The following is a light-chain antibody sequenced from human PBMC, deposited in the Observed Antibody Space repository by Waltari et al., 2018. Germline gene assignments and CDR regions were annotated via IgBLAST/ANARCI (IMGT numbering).Light chain of an antibody. CDR1: QSVSSYY. V-gene: IGKV3-20*01. CDR2: GAS. CDR3: SQYGSSLGYT. J-gene: IGKJ2*01. Sequence: EIVLTQSPGTLSLSPGERVTLSCRASQSVSSYYLAWYQQKPGQAPRLLIYGASSRATGIPDRFSGSGSGTDFTLTISRLEPEDFAVYYCSQYGSSLGYTFGQGTKLEI.